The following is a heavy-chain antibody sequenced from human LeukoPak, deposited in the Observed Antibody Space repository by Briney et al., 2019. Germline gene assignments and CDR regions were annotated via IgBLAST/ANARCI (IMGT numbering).Heavy chain of an antibody. CDR3: ARGYGSGSYPIDY. Sequence: PGRSLRLSCAASGFTFSNYGMHWVRQAPGKGLEWVAVIWYDGSNKYYADSVKGRFTISRDNSENTLYGQMNSLRAEDTAVYYCARGYGSGSYPIDYWGQGTLVTVSS. CDR2: IWYDGSNK. V-gene: IGHV3-33*01. CDR1: GFTFSNYG. D-gene: IGHD3-10*01. J-gene: IGHJ4*02.